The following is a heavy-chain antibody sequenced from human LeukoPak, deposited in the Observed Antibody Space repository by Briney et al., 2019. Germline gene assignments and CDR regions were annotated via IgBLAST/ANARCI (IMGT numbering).Heavy chain of an antibody. D-gene: IGHD3-16*02. CDR1: GGSISSSSYY. V-gene: IGHV4-39*07. J-gene: IGHJ4*02. Sequence: SETLSLTCTVSGGSISSSSYYWGWIRQPPGKGLEWIGSIYYSGSTYYNPSLKSRVTISVDTSKNQFSLKLSSVTAADTAVYYCASIMITFGGVIVDYWGQGTLVTVSS. CDR2: IYYSGST. CDR3: ASIMITFGGVIVDY.